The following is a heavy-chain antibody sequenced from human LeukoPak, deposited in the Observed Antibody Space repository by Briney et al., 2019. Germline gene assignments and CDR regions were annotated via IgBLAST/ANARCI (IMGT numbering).Heavy chain of an antibody. Sequence: SQTLSLTCTVSGGSISSGSYYWSWIRQPAGKGLEWIGRISPSGSTNYNPSLKSRVTISVDTSKNQFSLNLSSMTAADTAVYYCARDSMLRGVIAYYYYNMDVWGKGTTVTVSS. CDR3: ARDSMLRGVIAYYYYNMDV. CDR2: ISPSGST. CDR1: GGSISSGSYY. D-gene: IGHD3-10*01. V-gene: IGHV4-61*02. J-gene: IGHJ6*03.